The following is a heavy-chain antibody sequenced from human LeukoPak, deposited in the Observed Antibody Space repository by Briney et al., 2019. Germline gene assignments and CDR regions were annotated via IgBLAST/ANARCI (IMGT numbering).Heavy chain of an antibody. Sequence: PGGSLRLSCAASGFTFGSYAMNWVRQAPGKGLEWVSTISGSGGRTYYADSVKGRFTISRDNSKNTLYLQMNSLRAEDTAVYYCAKELRGYSYGLRNNWFDPWGQGTLVTVSS. CDR2: ISGSGGRT. J-gene: IGHJ5*02. CDR1: GFTFGSYA. CDR3: AKELRGYSYGLRNNWFDP. V-gene: IGHV3-23*01. D-gene: IGHD5-18*01.